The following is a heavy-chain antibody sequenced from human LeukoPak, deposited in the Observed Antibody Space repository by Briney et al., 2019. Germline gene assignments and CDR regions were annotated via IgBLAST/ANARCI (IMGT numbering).Heavy chain of an antibody. CDR2: INGGNGNT. D-gene: IGHD6-25*01. CDR3: ARGPPRLNWFDP. J-gene: IGHJ5*02. V-gene: IGHV1-3*01. Sequence: ASVKVSCKASGYTFTSYAMHWVRQAPGQRLEWMGWINGGNGNTKYSQKLQGRVTITRDTSASTAYMELRSLRSEDTAVFYCARGPPRLNWFDPWGQGTLDTVSS. CDR1: GYTFTSYA.